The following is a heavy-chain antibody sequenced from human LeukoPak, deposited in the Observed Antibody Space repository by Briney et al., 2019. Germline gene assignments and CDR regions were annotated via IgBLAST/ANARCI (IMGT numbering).Heavy chain of an antibody. D-gene: IGHD6-13*01. CDR2: IYYSGST. CDR3: ARTHSSSHDAFDI. J-gene: IGHJ3*02. V-gene: IGHV4-59*01. Sequence: SETLSLTCTVSGGSISSYYWSWIRQPPGKGLEWIGYIYYSGSTNYNPSLKSRVTISVDTSKNQFSLKLSSVTAADTAVYYCARTHSSSHDAFDIWGQGTMVTVPS. CDR1: GGSISSYY.